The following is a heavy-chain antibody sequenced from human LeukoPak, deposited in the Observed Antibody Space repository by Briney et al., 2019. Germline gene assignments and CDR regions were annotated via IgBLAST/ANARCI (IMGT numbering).Heavy chain of an antibody. CDR2: ISRSGGST. Sequence: GGSLRLSCAASGFTLGTYDMYWVRQAPGKGLECVSSISRSGGSTYYADSVEGRFTISRDNSKNTVYLQMNSLRAEDTAVYYCARNIPVTRWGYWGQGTLVTVSS. D-gene: IGHD2-21*01. V-gene: IGHV3-23*01. CDR1: GFTLGTYD. J-gene: IGHJ4*02. CDR3: ARNIPVTRWGY.